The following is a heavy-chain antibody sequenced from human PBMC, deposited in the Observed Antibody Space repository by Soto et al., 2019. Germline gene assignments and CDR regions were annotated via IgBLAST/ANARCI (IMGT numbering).Heavy chain of an antibody. CDR3: ARDRVVMSAFDI. D-gene: IGHD2-15*01. CDR1: GGTFSSYA. J-gene: IGHJ3*02. Sequence: AAVKVSCKASGGTFSSYAISWVRQAPGQGLEWTGGIIPIFGTANYAQKFQGRVTITADESTSTAYMELSSLRSEDTAVYYCARDRVVMSAFDIWGQGTMVTVSS. CDR2: IIPIFGTA. V-gene: IGHV1-69*13.